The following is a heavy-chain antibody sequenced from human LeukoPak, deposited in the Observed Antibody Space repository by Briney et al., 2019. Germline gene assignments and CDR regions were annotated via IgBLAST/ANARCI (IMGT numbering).Heavy chain of an antibody. D-gene: IGHD3-10*01. CDR3: ARESGSVVRGSSWYYYYYMDV. CDR1: GFTFSDYY. Sequence: GGSLRLSCAASGFTFSDYYMSWIRQAPGKGLEWVSYISSSGSTIYYADSVKGRFTISRDNAKNSLYLQMNSLRAEDTAVYYCARESGSVVRGSSWYYYYYMDVWGKGTTVTVSS. V-gene: IGHV3-11*01. CDR2: ISSSGSTI. J-gene: IGHJ6*03.